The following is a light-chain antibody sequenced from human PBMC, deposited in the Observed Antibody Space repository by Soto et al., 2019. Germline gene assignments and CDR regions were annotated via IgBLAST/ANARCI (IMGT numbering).Light chain of an antibody. J-gene: IGKJ4*01. CDR2: DAS. V-gene: IGKV3-11*01. CDR3: QQRNKWPPVT. CDR1: LSVSNS. Sequence: ESVLTQSPATLSLSPGERATLSCRASLSVSNSLAWYQHKPGQAPRLLIYDASNRATGVPTRFSGSGSGTDFTRTISSLEPEDFAVYYCQQRNKWPPVTFGGGTKVDIK.